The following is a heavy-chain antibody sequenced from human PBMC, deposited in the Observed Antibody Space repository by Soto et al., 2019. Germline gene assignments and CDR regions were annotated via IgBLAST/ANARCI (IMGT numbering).Heavy chain of an antibody. D-gene: IGHD5-18*01. V-gene: IGHV3-30*18. CDR3: AKLGAGGYSYGYGQIFDY. CDR2: ISYDGSNK. Sequence: GGSLRLSCAASGFTFSSYGMHWVRQAPGKGLEWVAVISYDGSNKYYADSVKGRFTISRDNSKNTLYLQMNSLRAEDTAVYYCAKLGAGGYSYGYGQIFDYWGQGTLVTVSS. J-gene: IGHJ4*02. CDR1: GFTFSSYG.